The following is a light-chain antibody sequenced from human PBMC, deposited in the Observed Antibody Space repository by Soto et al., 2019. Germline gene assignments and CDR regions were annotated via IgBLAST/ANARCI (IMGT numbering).Light chain of an antibody. V-gene: IGKV1-5*03. CDR1: QSISSW. J-gene: IGKJ5*01. CDR2: KAS. Sequence: DIQMTQSPATLSPSVGDRVAITCRASQSISSWLAWYQQKPGKAPKLLIYKASSLDSGVPSRFSGSGSGTEFTLTISSLQPDDFATYYCQQYNSYSLITFGQGTRLEIK. CDR3: QQYNSYSLIT.